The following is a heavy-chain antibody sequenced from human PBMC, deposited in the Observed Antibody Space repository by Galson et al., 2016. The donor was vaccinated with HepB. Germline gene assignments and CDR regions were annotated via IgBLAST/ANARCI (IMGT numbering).Heavy chain of an antibody. D-gene: IGHD3-10*01. V-gene: IGHV3-7*01. CDR1: GFMFGTYW. CDR3: ARGRATSVRGLVGYYFDW. J-gene: IGHJ4*02. Sequence: SLRLSCAGSGFMFGTYWMSWVRQAPGKGLEWVANIKQDGSEKYYVDSVRGRFTLPSDNAQNSLFLQMNSLRAEDTAVYYCARGRATSVRGLVGYYFDWWGQGTLVTVSS. CDR2: IKQDGSEK.